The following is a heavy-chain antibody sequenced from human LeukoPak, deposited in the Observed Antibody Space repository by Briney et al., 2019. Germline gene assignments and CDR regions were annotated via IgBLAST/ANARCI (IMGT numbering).Heavy chain of an antibody. CDR3: ARGYYSIDY. D-gene: IGHD4-11*01. CDR1: GFTFSSYW. V-gene: IGHV3-7*01. J-gene: IGHJ4*02. Sequence: PGGSLRLSCAASGFTFSSYWMSWVRQTPGKGLEWVANIKYDASEKDYLDSVKGRFTISRDNAKNSLYLQMNSLRAEDTAVYYCARGYYSIDYWGQGTLVTVSS. CDR2: IKYDASEK.